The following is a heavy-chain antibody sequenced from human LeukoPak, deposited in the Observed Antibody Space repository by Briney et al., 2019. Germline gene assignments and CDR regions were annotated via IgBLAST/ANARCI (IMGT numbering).Heavy chain of an antibody. CDR2: ISGSGGST. D-gene: IGHD3-10*01. V-gene: IGHV3-23*01. J-gene: IGHJ4*02. CDR3: AKSVKRVLWLSTGFDY. CDR1: GFTFSSYA. Sequence: PGGSLRLSCAASGFTFSSYAMSWVRQAPGKGLEWVSAISGSGGSTYYADSVKGRFTISRDNSKNTLYLQMNSLRAEDTAVYYCAKSVKRVLWLSTGFDYWGQGTLVTVSS.